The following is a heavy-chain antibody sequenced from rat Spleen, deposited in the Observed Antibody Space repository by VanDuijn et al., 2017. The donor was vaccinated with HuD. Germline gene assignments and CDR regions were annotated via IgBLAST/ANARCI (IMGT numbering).Heavy chain of an antibody. CDR1: GFSLTSNG. CDR3: VSVLVPVFGFYFVY. Sequence: QVQLKESGPGLVQPSQTLSLTCTVSGFSLTSNGVSWVRQPPGKGLEWIAAISTGGNTYYNSGLNSLLGISRDTSKSQVFLKMNSLHTEDTAIYFVVSVLVPVFGFYFVYWCQGVMVTVTS. J-gene: IGHJ2*01. D-gene: IGHD3-1*01. CDR2: ISTGGNT. V-gene: IGHV2S12*01.